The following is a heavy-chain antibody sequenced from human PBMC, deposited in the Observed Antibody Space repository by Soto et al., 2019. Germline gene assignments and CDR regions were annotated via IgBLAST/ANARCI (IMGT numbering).Heavy chain of an antibody. CDR3: ARDQPQLVLDYYYYGMDV. J-gene: IGHJ6*02. CDR2: ISAYNGNT. V-gene: IGHV1-18*01. Sequence: ASVKVSCKASGYTFTSYGISWVRQAPGQGLEWMGWISAYNGNTNYAQKLQGRVTMTTDTSTSTAYMELRSLRSDDTAVYYCARDQPQLVLDYYYYGMDVWGQGTTVTVSS. CDR1: GYTFTSYG. D-gene: IGHD6-13*01.